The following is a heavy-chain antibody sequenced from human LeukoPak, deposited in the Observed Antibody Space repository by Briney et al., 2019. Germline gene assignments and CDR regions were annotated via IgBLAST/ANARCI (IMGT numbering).Heavy chain of an antibody. CDR2: ISWNSGSI. J-gene: IGHJ4*02. CDR1: GFTFDDYA. D-gene: IGHD5-24*01. V-gene: IGHV3-9*03. CDR3: ARSVEMATRIDY. Sequence: GRSLRLSCAASGFTFDDYAMHWVRQAPGKGPEWVSGISWNSGSIGYADSVKGRFTISRDNAKNSLYLQMNSLRAEDMALYYCARSVEMATRIDYWGQGTLVTVSS.